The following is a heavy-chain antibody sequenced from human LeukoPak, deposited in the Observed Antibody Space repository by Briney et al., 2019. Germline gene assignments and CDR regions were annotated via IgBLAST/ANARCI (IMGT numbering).Heavy chain of an antibody. CDR1: GYTFTSYA. V-gene: IGHV7-4-1*02. CDR2: INTNTGNP. D-gene: IGHD2-2*01. CDR3: ARGVVPAANTYYMDV. J-gene: IGHJ6*03. Sequence: ASVKVSCKASGYTFTSYAMNWVRQAPGQGLEWMGWINTNTGNPTYAQGFTGRFVFSLATSVSTAYLQISSLKAEDTAVYYCARGVVPAANTYYMDVWGKGTTVTVSS.